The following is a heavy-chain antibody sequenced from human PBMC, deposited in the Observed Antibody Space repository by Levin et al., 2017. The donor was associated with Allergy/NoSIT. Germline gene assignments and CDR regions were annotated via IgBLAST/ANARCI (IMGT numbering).Heavy chain of an antibody. J-gene: IGHJ6*03. CDR2: IYYSGST. Sequence: SETLSLTCTVSGGSISSYYWSWIRQPPGKGLEWIGYIYYSGSTNYNPSLKSRVTISVDTSKNQFSLKLSSVTAADTAVYYCARGPHSGLVQDGYYMDVWGKGTTVTVSS. CDR1: GGSISSYY. CDR3: ARGPHSGLVQDGYYMDV. D-gene: IGHD3-10*01. V-gene: IGHV4-59*01.